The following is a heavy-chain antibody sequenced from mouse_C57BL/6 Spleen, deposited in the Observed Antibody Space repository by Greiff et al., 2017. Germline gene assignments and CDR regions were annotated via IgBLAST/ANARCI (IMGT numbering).Heavy chain of an antibody. D-gene: IGHD5-1*01. CDR1: GYTFTSYW. CDR2: IDPSDSYT. Sequence: QVQLQQSGAELVMPGASVKLSCKASGYTFTSYWMHWVKQRPGQGLEWIGEIDPSDSYTNYNQKFKGKSTLTVDKSSSTAYMQLSSLTSEDSAVYYCARARTYPGYFDVWGTGTTVTVSS. CDR3: ARARTYPGYFDV. J-gene: IGHJ1*03. V-gene: IGHV1-69*01.